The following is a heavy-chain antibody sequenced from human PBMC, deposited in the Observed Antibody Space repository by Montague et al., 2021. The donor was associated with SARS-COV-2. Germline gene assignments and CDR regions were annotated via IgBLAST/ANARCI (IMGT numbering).Heavy chain of an antibody. Sequence: SLRLSCAASGFTFSSYEMNWVRQAPGKGLEWVSYISSSVSTIYXXXSXXXRFXISRDNAKNSLYLQMNSLRAEATAVSYCARARTSDITIFGVVTKYYFDYWGQGTLVTVSS. J-gene: IGHJ4*02. D-gene: IGHD3-3*01. CDR3: ARARTSDITIFGVVTKYYFDY. CDR2: ISSSVSTI. V-gene: IGHV3-48*03. CDR1: GFTFSSYE.